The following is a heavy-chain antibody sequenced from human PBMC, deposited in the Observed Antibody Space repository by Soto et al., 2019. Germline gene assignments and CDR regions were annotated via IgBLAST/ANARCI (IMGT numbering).Heavy chain of an antibody. V-gene: IGHV4-30-2*01. D-gene: IGHD6-6*01. CDR1: GGSITSSEYS. J-gene: IGHJ4*02. CDR3: ARDHYSSSSPKYFDS. Sequence: LSLTCNVSGGSITSSEYSWNWIRQAPGKGLEWIGFIYHTGTLYYNPSLKSRVTISLDRSENLFSLKLSSVTAADTAVYFCARDHYSSSSPKYFDSWGQGTLFTFSS. CDR2: IYHTGTL.